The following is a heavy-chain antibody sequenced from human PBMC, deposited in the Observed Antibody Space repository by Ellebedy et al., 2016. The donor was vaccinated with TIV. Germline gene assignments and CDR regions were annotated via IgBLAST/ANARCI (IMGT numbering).Heavy chain of an antibody. CDR2: VNSVSTSM. V-gene: IGHV3-21*01. D-gene: IGHD3-22*01. CDR3: AISAYYDSSGYYYPFDY. Sequence: GESLKISCAVSGFPFSSYNMNWIRQAPGKGLEWVSAVNSVSTSMFYADSVKGRFTVYRDNAKNSLYLQMNNLRAEDTAVYYCAISAYYDSSGYYYPFDYWGQGTLVTVSS. CDR1: GFPFSSYN. J-gene: IGHJ4*02.